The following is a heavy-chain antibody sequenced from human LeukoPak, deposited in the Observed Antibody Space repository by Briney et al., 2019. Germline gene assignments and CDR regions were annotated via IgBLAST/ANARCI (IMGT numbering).Heavy chain of an antibody. D-gene: IGHD1-1*01. CDR1: GGSISSYY. Sequence: SETLSLTCTVSGGSISSYYWSWIRQPPGKGLEWVGYIYYSGSTNYNPSLKSRVTISVDTSKNQFSLKLSSVTAADTAVYYCARVGGTNYYYYGMDVWGQGTTVTVSS. J-gene: IGHJ6*02. CDR2: IYYSGST. V-gene: IGHV4-59*01. CDR3: ARVGGTNYYYYGMDV.